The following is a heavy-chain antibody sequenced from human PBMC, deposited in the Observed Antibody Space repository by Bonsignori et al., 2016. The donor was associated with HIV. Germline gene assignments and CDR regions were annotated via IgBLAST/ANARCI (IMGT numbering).Heavy chain of an antibody. CDR2: INHSGST. V-gene: IGHV4-34*01. CDR1: GGSFSGYY. D-gene: IGHD3-10*01. CDR3: ARGLFEAGYAFDI. Sequence: GSLRLSCAVYGGSFSGYYWSWIRQPPGKGLEWIGEINHSGSTNYNPSLKSRVTISVDTSKNQFSLKLSSVTAADTAVYYCARGLFEAGYAFDIWGQGTMVTVSS. J-gene: IGHJ3*02.